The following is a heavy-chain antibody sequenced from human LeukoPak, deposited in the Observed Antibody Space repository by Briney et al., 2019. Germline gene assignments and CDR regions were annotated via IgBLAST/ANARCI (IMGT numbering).Heavy chain of an antibody. V-gene: IGHV5-51*01. CDR3: ARHARQPRPGEDDY. CDR2: IYPGDSDT. CDR1: GYRFTSYW. J-gene: IGHJ4*02. D-gene: IGHD6-25*01. Sequence: GESLKISCKGSGYRFTSYWIGWVRQMPGKGLEWMGIIYPGDSDTRYSPSFQGQVTISADKSISTAYLQWSSLKASDTAMYYCARHARQPRPGEDDYWGQGTLVAVSS.